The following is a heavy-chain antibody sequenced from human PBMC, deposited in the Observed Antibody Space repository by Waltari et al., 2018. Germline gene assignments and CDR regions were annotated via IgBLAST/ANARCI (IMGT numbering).Heavy chain of an antibody. V-gene: IGHV4-39*07. Sequence: QLQLQESGPGLVKPSETLSLTCTVSGGSISSSSYYWGWIRQPTGKGLEWIGSIYYSGSTYYNPSLKSRVTISVDTSKNQFSLKLSSVTAADTAVYYCARDRLDYYDSSGSRGLDYWGQGTLVTVSS. CDR1: GGSISSSSYY. D-gene: IGHD3-22*01. J-gene: IGHJ4*02. CDR3: ARDRLDYYDSSGSRGLDY. CDR2: IYYSGST.